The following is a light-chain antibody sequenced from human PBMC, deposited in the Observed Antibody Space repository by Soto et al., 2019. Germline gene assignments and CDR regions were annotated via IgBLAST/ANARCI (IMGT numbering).Light chain of an antibody. V-gene: IGKV3-20*01. CDR3: HQYGSSPLYT. CDR1: QSVSSSY. CDR2: GAS. Sequence: ELVLTQSPGTLSLSPGERATLSCRASQSVSSSYLAWYQQKPGQAPRLLIYGASSRATGIPDRFSGSGSGTDFTVTISRLEPEDFAVYYCHQYGSSPLYTFGQGPKLEIK. J-gene: IGKJ2*01.